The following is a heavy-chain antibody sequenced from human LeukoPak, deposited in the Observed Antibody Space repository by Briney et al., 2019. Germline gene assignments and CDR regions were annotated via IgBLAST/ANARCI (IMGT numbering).Heavy chain of an antibody. Sequence: ASVKVSCKASGYTFTSFGISWVRQAPGQGLEWMGWISAYNANTNFAQNLQGRVTMTTDTSTSTAYMELRSLRSEDTAVYYCARDRVWSNSLPQDYWGQGTLVTVSS. V-gene: IGHV1-18*01. CDR1: GYTFTSFG. CDR3: ARDRVWSNSLPQDY. D-gene: IGHD3-10*01. CDR2: ISAYNANT. J-gene: IGHJ4*02.